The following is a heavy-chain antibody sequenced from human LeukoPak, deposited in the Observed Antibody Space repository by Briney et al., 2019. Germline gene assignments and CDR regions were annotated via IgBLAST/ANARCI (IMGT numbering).Heavy chain of an antibody. CDR1: GGSISSGGYS. V-gene: IGHV4-30-2*01. Sequence: SETLSLTCAVSGGSISSGGYSWSWIRQPPGKGLEWIGYIYHSGSTYYNPSLKSRVTISVDRSKNQFSLKLSSVTAADTAVYYCARSPPGNSYGSIYFDYWGQGTLVTVSS. J-gene: IGHJ4*02. CDR2: IYHSGST. CDR3: ARSPPGNSYGSIYFDY. D-gene: IGHD5-18*01.